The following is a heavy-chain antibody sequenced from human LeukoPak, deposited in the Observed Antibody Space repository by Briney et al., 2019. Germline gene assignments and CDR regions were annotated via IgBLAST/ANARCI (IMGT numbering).Heavy chain of an antibody. CDR3: ARVVRDGSGYNYYFDY. CDR2: IYYSGNT. CDR1: GGSISSYY. Sequence: PSETLSLTCTVSGGSISSYYWGWIRQPPGKGLEWIGSIYYSGNTYYNPSLKSRVTISVDTSKNQFSLKLSAVTAADTAVYYCARVVRDGSGYNYYFDYWGQGTLVTVSS. J-gene: IGHJ4*02. D-gene: IGHD3-22*01. V-gene: IGHV4-39*01.